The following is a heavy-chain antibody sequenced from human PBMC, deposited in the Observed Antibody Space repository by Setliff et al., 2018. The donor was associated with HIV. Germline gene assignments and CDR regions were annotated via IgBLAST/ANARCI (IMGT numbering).Heavy chain of an antibody. Sequence: PSETLSLTCTVSRDSIRNGAYYWGWIRQPPGKGLEWIGSIYYSGSAYYNPSFKSRVTISVDTSKNQFSLTLNSVTAADTAVYYCARGSRQLTIFGVVFKTNYYFMDVWGKGTAVTVS. D-gene: IGHD3-3*01. CDR2: IYYSGSA. CDR1: RDSIRNGAYY. J-gene: IGHJ6*03. CDR3: ARGSRQLTIFGVVFKTNYYFMDV. V-gene: IGHV4-39*07.